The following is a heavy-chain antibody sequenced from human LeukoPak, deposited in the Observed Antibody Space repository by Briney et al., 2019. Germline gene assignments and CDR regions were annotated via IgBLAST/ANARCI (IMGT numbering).Heavy chain of an antibody. V-gene: IGHV4-4*07. J-gene: IGHJ6*03. CDR2: IYTSGST. CDR3: ARGVAIQLWEAYYYYMDV. CDR1: GGSISSYY. Sequence: SETLSLTCTVSGGSISSYYWSWIRQPPGKGLEWIGRIYTSGSTNYNPSLKSRVTMSVDTSKNQFSLKLSSVTAADTAVYYCARGVAIQLWEAYYYYMDVWGKGTTVTVSS. D-gene: IGHD5-18*01.